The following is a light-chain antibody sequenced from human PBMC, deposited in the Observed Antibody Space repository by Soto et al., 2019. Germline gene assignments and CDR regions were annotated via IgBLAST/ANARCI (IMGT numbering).Light chain of an antibody. Sequence: EVVLTQSPATLSLSPGERATLSCRASQSVSTYLAWYQQKPGQAPRLLIYDASNRATGIPPRFSGSGSGTDFTLTISSLEREDFSVYYCQQRYNWPQTFGQGTKLDIK. J-gene: IGKJ2*01. CDR2: DAS. V-gene: IGKV3-11*01. CDR3: QQRYNWPQT. CDR1: QSVSTY.